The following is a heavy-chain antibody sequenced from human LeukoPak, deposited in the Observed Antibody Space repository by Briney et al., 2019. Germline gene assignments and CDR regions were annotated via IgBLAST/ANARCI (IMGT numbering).Heavy chain of an antibody. J-gene: IGHJ6*03. V-gene: IGHV3-9*01. Sequence: GRSLRLSCAASGFTFDDYAMHWVRQAPGKGLEWVSGISWNSGSIGYADSVKGRFTISRDNAKNSLYLQMNSLRAEDTALYYCAKSSYYYDSSGYSGYYYYMDVWGKGTTVTVSS. CDR3: AKSSYYYDSSGYSGYYYYMDV. D-gene: IGHD3-22*01. CDR2: ISWNSGSI. CDR1: GFTFDDYA.